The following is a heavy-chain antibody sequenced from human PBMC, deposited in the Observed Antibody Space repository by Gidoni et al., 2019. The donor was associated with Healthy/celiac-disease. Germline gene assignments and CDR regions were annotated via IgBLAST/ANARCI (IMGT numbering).Heavy chain of an antibody. V-gene: IGHV5-51*01. CDR3: ARLSPAAAGLYYYYYHGMDV. J-gene: IGHJ6*02. CDR1: GYCFTSSW. CDR2: IYPGDSDT. Sequence: EVQLVQSGAEVKQPGESLTISGRGSGYCFTSSWIGWVRQMPGKGLEWMGIIYPGDSDTRYSTSFQGQVTIAADKSISTAYLQWSSLKASDTAMYYCARLSPAAAGLYYYYYHGMDVWGQGTTVTVSS. D-gene: IGHD6-13*01.